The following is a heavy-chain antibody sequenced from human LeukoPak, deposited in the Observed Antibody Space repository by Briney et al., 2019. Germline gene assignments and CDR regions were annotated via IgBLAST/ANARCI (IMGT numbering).Heavy chain of an antibody. CDR2: IRTTAEGAKYA. D-gene: IGHD3-9*01. CDR1: GFSFTDYP. Sequence: GGPLRLSCATSGFSFTDYPMNWVRQAPGKGLEWISNIRTTAEGAKYAYYADSVKGRVTISRDDGKNTLYLHMNSLRDDDTAVYYCATDQRYAFDYWGQGILVTVSS. V-gene: IGHV3-48*02. J-gene: IGHJ4*02. CDR3: ATDQRYAFDY.